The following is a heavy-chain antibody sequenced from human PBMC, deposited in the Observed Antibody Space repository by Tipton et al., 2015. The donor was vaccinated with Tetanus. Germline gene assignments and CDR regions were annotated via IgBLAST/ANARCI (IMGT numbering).Heavy chain of an antibody. J-gene: IGHJ4*02. Sequence: QLVQSGAEVKKPGESLTISCKGSGYTFTTYWIGWVRQMPGKGLEWMAIIYPGDSDAKYSPSFLGQVTISADKSSSSAYLQWSSLGASDTAIYYCARRGAPWYFDYWGQGTLVTVSS. V-gene: IGHV5-51*01. D-gene: IGHD3-16*01. CDR2: IYPGDSDA. CDR1: GYTFTTYW. CDR3: ARRGAPWYFDY.